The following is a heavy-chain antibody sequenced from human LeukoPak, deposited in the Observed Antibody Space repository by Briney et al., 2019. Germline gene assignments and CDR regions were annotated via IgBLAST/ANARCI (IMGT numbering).Heavy chain of an antibody. V-gene: IGHV1-46*01. Sequence: GASVKVSCKASGYTFTSYYMHWVRQAPGQGLEWMGIINPSGGSTSYAQKFQGRVTMTRDMSTSTVYMELSSLRSEDTAVYYCARARAEGDGYNYVPSSSYYMDVWGKGTTVTVSS. CDR3: ARARAEGDGYNYVPSSSYYMDV. CDR1: GYTFTSYY. D-gene: IGHD5-24*01. CDR2: INPSGGST. J-gene: IGHJ6*03.